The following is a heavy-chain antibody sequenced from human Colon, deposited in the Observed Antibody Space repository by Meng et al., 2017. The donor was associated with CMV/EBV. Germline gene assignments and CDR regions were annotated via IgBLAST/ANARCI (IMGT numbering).Heavy chain of an antibody. CDR3: ARSEFWNSFYKHIDFDS. V-gene: IGHV1-2*02. J-gene: IGHJ4*02. D-gene: IGHD3/OR15-3a*01. CDR1: GYTFTTYG. CDR2: IDPKSGGT. Sequence: ASVKVSCKASGYTFTTYGVSWVRQAPGQGLEWMGWIDPKSGGTKYPQAFQGRVTMSSDTSMTTAYLDISGLRSDDTAIYYCARSEFWNSFYKHIDFDSWGQGTLVTVSS.